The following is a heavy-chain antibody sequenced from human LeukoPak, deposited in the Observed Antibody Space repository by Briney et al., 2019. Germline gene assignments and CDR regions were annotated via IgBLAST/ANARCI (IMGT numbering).Heavy chain of an antibody. CDR1: GFTFSDYN. CDR2: FTSDSRYK. CDR3: EGDPYSGTYGHLYYYYMDV. Sequence: GGSLRLSCAASGFTFSDYNMNWVRQAPGKSLEWVSSFTSDSRYKYYVDSVRGRFTISRDNAKNTLFLQIDSLRAEDTAVYYCEGDPYSGTYGHLYYYYMDVWGKGTTVTISS. D-gene: IGHD1-26*01. J-gene: IGHJ6*03. V-gene: IGHV3-21*01.